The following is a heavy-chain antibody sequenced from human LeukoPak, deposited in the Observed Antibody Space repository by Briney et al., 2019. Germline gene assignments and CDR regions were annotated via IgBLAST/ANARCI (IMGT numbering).Heavy chain of an antibody. V-gene: IGHV3-21*01. Sequence: PGGSLRLSCAASGFTFSSYSMNWVRQAPGKGLEWVSSISSSSSYIYYADSVKGRFTISRDNAKNSLYLQMNSLRAEDTAVYYCVRDDDRPDNGLDYWGQGTLVTVSS. J-gene: IGHJ4*02. D-gene: IGHD3-22*01. CDR2: ISSSSSYI. CDR1: GFTFSSYS. CDR3: VRDDDRPDNGLDY.